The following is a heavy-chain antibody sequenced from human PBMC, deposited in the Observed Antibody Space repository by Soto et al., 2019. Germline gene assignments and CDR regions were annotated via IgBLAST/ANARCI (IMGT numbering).Heavy chain of an antibody. CDR2: ISYDGSNK. V-gene: IGHV3-30*18. D-gene: IGHD5-12*01. CDR3: AKDWTDGYNSLSADY. Sequence: PGGSLRLSCAASGFTFSSYGMHWVRQAPGKGLEWVAVISYDGSNKYYADSVKGRFTISRDNSKNTLYLQMNSLRAEDTAGYYCAKDWTDGYNSLSADYWGQGTLVTVSS. J-gene: IGHJ4*02. CDR1: GFTFSSYG.